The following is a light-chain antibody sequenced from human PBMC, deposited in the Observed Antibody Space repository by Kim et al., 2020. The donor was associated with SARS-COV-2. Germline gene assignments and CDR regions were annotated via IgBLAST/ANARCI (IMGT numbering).Light chain of an antibody. CDR2: ATI. CDR1: TSNIGADSD. J-gene: IGLJ3*02. Sequence: QSVLMQPTSVSGAPGQGVTISCSGNTSNIGADSDVHWYQQVPGTAPKAVIYATIKRPSGVPDRFSGSKSGTSASLAITGLQAEDEADYYCQSYDSSLSSWVLGGGTKLTVL. V-gene: IGLV1-40*01. CDR3: QSYDSSLSSWV.